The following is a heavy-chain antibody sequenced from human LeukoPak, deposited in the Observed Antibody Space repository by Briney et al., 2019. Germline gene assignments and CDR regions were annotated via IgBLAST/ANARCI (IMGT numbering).Heavy chain of an antibody. Sequence: SETLSLTCTVSGGSISSYYWSWIRQPPGKGLEWIGYIYYSGSTNYNPFLKSRVTISVDTSKNQFSLKLSSVTAADTAVYYCARLSYDYVWGSYPTLDYWGQGTLVTVSS. J-gene: IGHJ4*02. V-gene: IGHV4-59*08. CDR2: IYYSGST. D-gene: IGHD3-16*02. CDR3: ARLSYDYVWGSYPTLDY. CDR1: GGSISSYY.